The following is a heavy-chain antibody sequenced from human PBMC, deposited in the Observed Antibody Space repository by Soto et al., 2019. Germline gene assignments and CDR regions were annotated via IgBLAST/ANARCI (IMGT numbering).Heavy chain of an antibody. CDR2: IYYSGST. V-gene: IGHV4-30-4*01. J-gene: IGHJ3*02. CDR3: ARVLPPYSGYDWAAFDI. D-gene: IGHD5-12*01. Sequence: PSETLSLTCTVSGGSISSGDYYWSWIRQPPGKGLEWIGYIYYSGSTYYNPSLKSRVTISVDTSKNQFSLKLSSVTAADTAVYYCARVLPPYSGYDWAAFDIWGQGTMVTVAS. CDR1: GGSISSGDYY.